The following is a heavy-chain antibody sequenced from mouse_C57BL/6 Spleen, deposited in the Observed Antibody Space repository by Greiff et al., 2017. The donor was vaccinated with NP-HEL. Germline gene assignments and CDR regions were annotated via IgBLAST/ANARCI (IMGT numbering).Heavy chain of an antibody. CDR3: ARSGSSPAWFAY. CDR2: IYPGCGST. V-gene: IGHV1-55*01. J-gene: IGHJ3*01. Sequence: VQLQQPGAELVKPGASVKMSCKASGYTFTSYWITWVKQRPGQGLEWIGDIYPGCGSTNYNEKFKSKATLPVDTSSSAAYMQLSSLTSEDSAVYYCARSGSSPAWFAYWGQGTLVTVSA. D-gene: IGHD1-1*01. CDR1: GYTFTSYW.